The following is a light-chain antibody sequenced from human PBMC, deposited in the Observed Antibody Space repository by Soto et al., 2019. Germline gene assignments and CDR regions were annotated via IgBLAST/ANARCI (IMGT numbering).Light chain of an antibody. V-gene: IGKV3-20*01. CDR1: QSVDSKY. CDR3: QQYGGSPRS. Sequence: SVLMLSRGTLTVSPGERATLSCRASQSVDSKYFSWYQQKPGQAPRLLIYGGSRRATGVPDRFSGDGSGTDFTLTISRLEPEDFAIFYCQQYGGSPRSFGQGTRLEI. J-gene: IGKJ5*01. CDR2: GGS.